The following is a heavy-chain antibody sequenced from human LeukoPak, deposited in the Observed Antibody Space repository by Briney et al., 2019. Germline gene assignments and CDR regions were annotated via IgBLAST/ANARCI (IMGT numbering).Heavy chain of an antibody. V-gene: IGHV4-34*01. D-gene: IGHD4-11*01. Sequence: SETLSLTCAAYGGSFSGYYWSWIRQPPGKGLEWIGEINHSGSTNYNPSLKSRVTISVDTSKNQFSLKLSSVTAADTAVYYCAREGPTVTTWYFDLWGRGTLVTVSS. J-gene: IGHJ2*01. CDR2: INHSGST. CDR3: AREGPTVTTWYFDL. CDR1: GGSFSGYY.